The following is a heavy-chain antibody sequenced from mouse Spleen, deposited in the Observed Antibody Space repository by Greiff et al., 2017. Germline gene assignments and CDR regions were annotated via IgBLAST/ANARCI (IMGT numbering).Heavy chain of an antibody. Sequence: EVQLQESGGGLVKPGGSLKLSCAASGFTFSSYAMSWVRQTPEKRLEWVATISSGGSYTYYPDSVKGRFTMSRDNAKNTLYLQMSSLRSEDTAMYYCARHDDGQRFAYWGQGTLVTVSA. CDR3: ARHDDGQRFAY. J-gene: IGHJ3*01. D-gene: IGHD2-3*01. CDR1: GFTFSSYA. V-gene: IGHV5-9-3*01. CDR2: ISSGGSYT.